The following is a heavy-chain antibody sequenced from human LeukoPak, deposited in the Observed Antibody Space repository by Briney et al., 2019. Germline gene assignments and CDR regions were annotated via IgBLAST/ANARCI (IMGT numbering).Heavy chain of an antibody. Sequence: PGGSLRLSCAASGFTFSNYWMHWVCQAPGEGLVWVSAITGDGTTTFYADSVKGRFTISRDNSKNMLYLQMSSLRAEDTAIYYCAKMQGYFDYWGQGTLVPVSS. J-gene: IGHJ4*02. CDR2: ITGDGTTT. CDR1: GFTFSNYW. CDR3: AKMQGYFDY. V-gene: IGHV3-23*01.